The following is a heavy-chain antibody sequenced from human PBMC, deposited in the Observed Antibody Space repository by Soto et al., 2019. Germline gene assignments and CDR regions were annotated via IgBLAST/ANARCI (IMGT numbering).Heavy chain of an antibody. J-gene: IGHJ4*02. V-gene: IGHV6-1*01. CDR1: GDTVFSSSSA. Sequence: PSQTLSLTGAISGDTVFSSSSAWYWIRQSPSRGLEWLGRTYYRSKWYIDYAESLKSRITINPDTSKNQFSLQLDSVTPEDTAVYYCAREAYSTAWYYFHYWGQGTLVTVSS. CDR3: AREAYSTAWYYFHY. CDR2: TYYRSKWYI. D-gene: IGHD6-19*01.